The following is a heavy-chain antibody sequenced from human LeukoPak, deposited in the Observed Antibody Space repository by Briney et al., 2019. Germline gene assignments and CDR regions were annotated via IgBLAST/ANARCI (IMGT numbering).Heavy chain of an antibody. V-gene: IGHV3-23*01. D-gene: IGHD5-12*01. CDR1: GFTFSSYA. CDR3: AKGGTTIGYYYYYGMDV. Sequence: GGSLRLCCAASGFTFSSYAMSWVRQAPGKGLEWVSAISGSGGSTYYADSVKGRFTISRDNSKNTLYLQMNSLRAEDTAVYYCAKGGTTIGYYYYYGMDVWGQGTTVTVSS. CDR2: ISGSGGST. J-gene: IGHJ6*02.